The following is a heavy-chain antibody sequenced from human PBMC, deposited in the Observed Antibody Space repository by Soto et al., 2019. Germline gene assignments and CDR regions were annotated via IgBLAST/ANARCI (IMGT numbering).Heavy chain of an antibody. CDR2: ISAYNGNT. Sequence: QVQLVQSGAEVKKPGASVKVSCKASGYTFTSYGISWVRQAPGQGLEWMGWISAYNGNTNYAQKLQGRDPMTTDTSTSTAYMELRSLRSDDTAVYYCARDYYDSSGYHPPEYFQHWGQGTLVTVSS. J-gene: IGHJ1*01. CDR3: ARDYYDSSGYHPPEYFQH. D-gene: IGHD3-22*01. V-gene: IGHV1-18*01. CDR1: GYTFTSYG.